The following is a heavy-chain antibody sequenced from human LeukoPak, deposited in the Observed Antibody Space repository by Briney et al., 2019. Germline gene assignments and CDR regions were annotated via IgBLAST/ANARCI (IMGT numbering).Heavy chain of an antibody. V-gene: IGHV4-59*01. CDR1: GGSISSYY. CDR3: ARGPNRYYFDY. D-gene: IGHD2/OR15-2a*01. CDR2: IYYSGRT. Sequence: SETLSLTSSVSGGSISSYYWSWIRQPPGKGLEWTGYIYYSGRTNYNPSLKSRVTISVDTSKNQFSLKLSSVTAADTAVYYCARGPNRYYFDYWGQGTLVTVSS. J-gene: IGHJ4*02.